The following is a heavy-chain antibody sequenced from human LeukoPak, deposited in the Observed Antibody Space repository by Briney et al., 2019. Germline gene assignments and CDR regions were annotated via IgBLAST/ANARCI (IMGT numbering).Heavy chain of an antibody. CDR1: GGSFSGYY. CDR3: ARGGGDGYNYAFDY. D-gene: IGHD5-24*01. CDR2: ISHSGST. V-gene: IGHV4-34*01. J-gene: IGHJ4*02. Sequence: PSETLSLTCAVYGGSFSGYYWSWIRQPPGKGLEWLGEISHSGSTNYNPSLKSRVTISVDTSKNQFSLKLSSVTAADTAVYYCARGGGDGYNYAFDYWGQGTLVTVSS.